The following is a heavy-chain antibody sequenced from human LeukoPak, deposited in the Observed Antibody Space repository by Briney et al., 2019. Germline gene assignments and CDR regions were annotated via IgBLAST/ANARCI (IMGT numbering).Heavy chain of an antibody. D-gene: IGHD1-26*01. V-gene: IGHV3-43*01. Sequence: PGGSLRLSCAASGFTFDDYTMHWVRQAPGKGLEWVSLISWDGGSTYYADSVKGRFTISRDNSKNSLYLQMNSLRTEDTALYYCAKGGRVVGATPTPALDYWGQGTLVTVSS. CDR1: GFTFDDYT. J-gene: IGHJ4*02. CDR2: ISWDGGST. CDR3: AKGGRVVGATPTPALDY.